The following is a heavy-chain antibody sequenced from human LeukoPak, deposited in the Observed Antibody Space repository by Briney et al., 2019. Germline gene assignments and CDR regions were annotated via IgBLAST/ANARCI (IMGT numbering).Heavy chain of an antibody. Sequence: PSETLSLTCAVYGGSFSGYYWSWIRQPPGKGLEWIGDINHSGSTNYNPSLKSRVTISVDTSKNQFSLKLTSVTAADTAVYYCARVVRGDFWSGYNYYYYCYMDVWGKGTTFTVSS. CDR1: GGSFSGYY. V-gene: IGHV4-34*01. CDR2: INHSGST. J-gene: IGHJ6*03. CDR3: ARVVRGDFWSGYNYYYYCYMDV. D-gene: IGHD3-3*01.